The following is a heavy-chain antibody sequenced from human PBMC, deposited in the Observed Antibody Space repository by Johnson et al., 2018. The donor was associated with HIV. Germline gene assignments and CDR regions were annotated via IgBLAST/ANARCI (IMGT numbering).Heavy chain of an antibody. V-gene: IGHV3-30*04. CDR2: ISYDGKNK. Sequence: VQLVESGGGVVQPGRSLRLSCAASGFTFSSYAMHWVRQAPGKGLEWVAVISYDGKNKYFGDSVKGRFTISRDNSKNTLYLHMNSLRAEDTALYYCARVLRLPRLGAFDIWGQGTMVTVSS. D-gene: IGHD5-12*01. CDR3: ARVLRLPRLGAFDI. J-gene: IGHJ3*02. CDR1: GFTFSSYA.